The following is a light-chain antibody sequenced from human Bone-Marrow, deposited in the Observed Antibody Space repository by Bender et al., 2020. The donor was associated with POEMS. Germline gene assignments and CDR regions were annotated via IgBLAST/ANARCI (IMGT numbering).Light chain of an antibody. CDR2: TNN. CDR1: SSNIGTNP. Sequence: QSVLTQPPSASGTPGQRVTISCSGSSSNIGTNPVNWYQQLPGTAPKLLIYTNNQRPSGVPDRFSGPKSGTSASLAISGLRSEDEADYYCSAWDDSLNALVFGTGTKVTV. V-gene: IGLV1-44*01. J-gene: IGLJ1*01. CDR3: SAWDDSLNALV.